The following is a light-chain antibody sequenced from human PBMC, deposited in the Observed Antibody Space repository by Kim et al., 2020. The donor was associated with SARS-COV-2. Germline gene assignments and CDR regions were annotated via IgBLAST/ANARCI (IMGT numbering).Light chain of an antibody. V-gene: IGLV1-40*01. Sequence: RITISCTGSNSNLGAGYDVHWYQQLPGTAPKLLIYANNNRPSGVPDRVSGYKSDTSASLVITGLQADDEGDYYCQSFDSSLTMHIFGGGTKVTVL. CDR1: NSNLGAGYD. CDR2: ANN. J-gene: IGLJ1*01. CDR3: QSFDSSLTMHI.